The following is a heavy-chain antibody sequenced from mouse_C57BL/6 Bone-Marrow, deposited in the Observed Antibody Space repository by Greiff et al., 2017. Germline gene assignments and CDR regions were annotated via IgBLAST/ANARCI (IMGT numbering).Heavy chain of an antibody. J-gene: IGHJ2*01. Sequence: VQLQQSGAELVRPGASVKLSCTASGFNIKDDYMHWVKQRPEQGLEWIGWIDPENGDTESASKFQGKATITADTSSNTAYLQLSSLTSEDTAVYYCTTGYGSLDYWGQGTTLTVSS. V-gene: IGHV14-4*01. CDR3: TTGYGSLDY. CDR1: GFNIKDDY. D-gene: IGHD1-1*01. CDR2: IDPENGDT.